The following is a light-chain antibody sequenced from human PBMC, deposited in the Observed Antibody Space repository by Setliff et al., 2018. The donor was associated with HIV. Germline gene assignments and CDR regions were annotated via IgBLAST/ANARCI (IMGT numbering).Light chain of an antibody. CDR2: DVC. J-gene: IGLJ2*01. V-gene: IGLV2-11*01. CDR1: SSDVGGYNY. Sequence: QSALTQPRSVSGSPGQSVTISCTGTSSDVGGYNYVSWYQQHPGKAPKLMIYDVCKRPSGVPDRFSGSKSGNTASLTISGLQAEDEADYYCCSYAGSYIHVVFGGGTKVTVL. CDR3: CSYAGSYIHVV.